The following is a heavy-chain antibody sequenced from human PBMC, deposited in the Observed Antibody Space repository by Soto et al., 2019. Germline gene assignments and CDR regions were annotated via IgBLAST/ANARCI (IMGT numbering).Heavy chain of an antibody. J-gene: IGHJ6*02. CDR3: ARVNDCWGMDF. CDR1: GGSISSGGYY. D-gene: IGHD3-3*01. V-gene: IGHV4-31*11. Sequence: QVQLQESGPGLVKPSQTLSLTCAVSGGSISSGGYYWSWIRQHPGKGLEWIGYIYYSGSTYYNPSLTSRVTISVDKSKNQFSLKLSSVTGADTAVYYCARVNDCWGMDFWGQGTTVTVSS. CDR2: IYYSGST.